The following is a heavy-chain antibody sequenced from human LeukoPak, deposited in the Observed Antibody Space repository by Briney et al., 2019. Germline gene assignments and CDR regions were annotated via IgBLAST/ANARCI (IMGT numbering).Heavy chain of an antibody. V-gene: IGHV3-11*01. Sequence: GGSLRLSCAASGFTFSDYYMSWIRQAPGKGLEWVPYISSSGSTIYYADSVKGRFTISRDNAKNSLYLQMNSLRAEDTAVYYCAGTEEGAAGPFDYWGQGTLVTVSS. J-gene: IGHJ4*02. CDR2: ISSSGSTI. CDR1: GFTFSDYY. D-gene: IGHD6-13*01. CDR3: AGTEEGAAGPFDY.